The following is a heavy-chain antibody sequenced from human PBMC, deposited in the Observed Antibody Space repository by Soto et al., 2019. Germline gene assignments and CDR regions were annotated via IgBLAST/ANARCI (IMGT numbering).Heavy chain of an antibody. CDR2: IDPKSGDA. CDR3: ARDGRTGEIDY. J-gene: IGHJ4*02. Sequence: QVQLVQSGAEVKKPGASVRVPCKASGYSFTNHYLHWVRQAPGQGLEWMGGIDPKSGDADSAQRFQGRVTMTSDTSINTAHMELSRLTSGDTAVYYCARDGRTGEIDYWGQGTRVTVSS. V-gene: IGHV1-2*02. D-gene: IGHD3-10*01. CDR1: GYSFTNHY.